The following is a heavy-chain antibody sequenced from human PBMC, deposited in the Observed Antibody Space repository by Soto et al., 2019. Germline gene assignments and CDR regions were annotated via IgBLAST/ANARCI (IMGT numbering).Heavy chain of an antibody. CDR1: GFTLRNYA. Sequence: GGSLSLSCEASGFTLRNYAMTWIRQAPGKGLEWVSLISANDVGTYYAESVKARFTISTDQSRNTVYLQMDSLRADDTAIYYCAKAKNDYNWDNRPPFDYWGQGTLVTVSS. D-gene: IGHD1-20*01. CDR2: ISANDVGT. V-gene: IGHV3-23*01. CDR3: AKAKNDYNWDNRPPFDY. J-gene: IGHJ4*02.